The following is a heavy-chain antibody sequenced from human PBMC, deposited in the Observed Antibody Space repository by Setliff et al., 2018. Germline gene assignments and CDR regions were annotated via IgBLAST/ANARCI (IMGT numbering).Heavy chain of an antibody. CDR3: ARVLFHCSSTSCYLDAFDI. Sequence: GASVKVSCKASGDTSTTYAIHWVRQAPGQGLEWMGWINAGNGNTKYSQKFQGRVTITRDTSASTAYMELSSLRSDDTAVYYCARVLFHCSSTSCYLDAFDIWGQGTMVTVSS. V-gene: IGHV1-3*01. J-gene: IGHJ3*02. CDR2: INAGNGNT. CDR1: GDTSTTYA. D-gene: IGHD2-2*01.